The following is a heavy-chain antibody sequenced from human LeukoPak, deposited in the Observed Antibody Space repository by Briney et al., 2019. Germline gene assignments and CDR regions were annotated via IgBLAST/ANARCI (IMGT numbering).Heavy chain of an antibody. Sequence: GGSLRLSCAASGFTFSGYAMSWVRQAPGKGLEWVSAISGSGGSTYYADSVKGRFTISRDNSKNTLYLQMNSLRAEDTAVYYCAKQRKSVRFLEWLSVDYWGQGTLVTVSS. CDR3: AKQRKSVRFLEWLSVDY. D-gene: IGHD3-3*01. J-gene: IGHJ4*02. V-gene: IGHV3-23*01. CDR1: GFTFSGYA. CDR2: ISGSGGST.